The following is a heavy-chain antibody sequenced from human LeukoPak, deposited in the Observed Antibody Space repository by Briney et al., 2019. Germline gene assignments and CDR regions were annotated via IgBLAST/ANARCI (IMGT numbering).Heavy chain of an antibody. D-gene: IGHD1-26*01. J-gene: IGHJ3*02. CDR1: GFTVSDNY. CDR3: ARIEWERLGRAFDI. V-gene: IGHV3-53*01. CDR2: IYSAGAT. Sequence: GWSLRLSCAASGFTVSDNYMTWVRQAPGKGLEWVSSIYSAGATHYAESVKGRFTISRDNSKNTLYLQMNSLRAEDMAVYYCARIEWERLGRAFDIWGQGTMVTVSS.